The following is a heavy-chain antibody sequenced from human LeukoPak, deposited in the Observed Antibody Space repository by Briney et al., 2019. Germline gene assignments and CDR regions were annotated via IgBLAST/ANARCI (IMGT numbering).Heavy chain of an antibody. D-gene: IGHD2-15*01. CDR2: IYHSGSI. J-gene: IGHJ3*02. CDR3: ASSERGRYCSGGSCQPDAFDI. CDR1: GGSISSGGYS. V-gene: IGHV4-30-2*01. Sequence: SQTLSLTCAVSGGSISSGGYSWSWIRQPPGKGLEWIGYIYHSGSIYYNPSLKSRVTISVDRSKNQFSLKLSSVTAADTAVYYCASSERGRYCSGGSCQPDAFDIWGQGTMVTVSS.